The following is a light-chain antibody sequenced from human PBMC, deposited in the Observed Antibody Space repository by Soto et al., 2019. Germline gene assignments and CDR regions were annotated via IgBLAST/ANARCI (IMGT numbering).Light chain of an antibody. CDR2: WAS. V-gene: IGKV4-1*01. CDR1: QSVLYSSNNKNY. J-gene: IGKJ1*01. Sequence: AIPQSPASRAVTFGESSTITCSYSQSVLYSSNNKNYLAWYQQKPGQPPKLLIYWASIRESGVPDRFSGSGSGTDFTLTISSLQAEDVAVYYCQQYYNYPPWTFGQGTKVDIK. CDR3: QQYYNYPPWT.